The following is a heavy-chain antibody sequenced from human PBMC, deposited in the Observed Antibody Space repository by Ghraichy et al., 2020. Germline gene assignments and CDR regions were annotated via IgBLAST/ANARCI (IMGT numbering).Heavy chain of an antibody. CDR2: IYYSGST. D-gene: IGHD2-2*01. CDR3: AREGTLVYCSSTSCYRNGLDY. V-gene: IGHV4-59*01. J-gene: IGHJ4*02. CDR1: GGSISSYY. Sequence: SETLSLTCTVSGGSISSYYWSWIRQPPGKGLEWIGYIYYSGSTNYNPSLKSRVTISVDTSKNQFSLKLSSVTAADTAVYYCAREGTLVYCSSTSCYRNGLDYWGQGTLVTVSS.